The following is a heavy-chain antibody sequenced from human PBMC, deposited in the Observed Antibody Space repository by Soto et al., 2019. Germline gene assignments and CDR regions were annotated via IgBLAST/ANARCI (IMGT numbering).Heavy chain of an antibody. CDR1: GFTFSDYY. CDR2: ISSSGSTI. Sequence: GGSLRLSCAASGFTFSDYYMSWIRQAPGKWLEWVSYISSSGSTIYYADSVKGRFTISRDNAKNSLYLQMNSLRAEDTAVYYCARDAVWYSGSFDPWGQGTLVTVSS. J-gene: IGHJ5*02. V-gene: IGHV3-11*01. CDR3: ARDAVWYSGSFDP. D-gene: IGHD1-26*01.